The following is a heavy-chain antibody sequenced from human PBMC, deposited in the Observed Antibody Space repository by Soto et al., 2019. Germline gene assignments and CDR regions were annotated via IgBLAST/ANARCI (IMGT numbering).Heavy chain of an antibody. Sequence: GGSLRLSCAASGFTFSSYAMSWVRQAPGKGLEWVSAISGSGGSTYYADSVKGRFTISRDNSKNTLYLQMNSLRAEDTAVYYCAKDRSIVVVPAAEGDWFDPWGQGTLVTVSS. CDR3: AKDRSIVVVPAAEGDWFDP. CDR1: GFTFSSYA. CDR2: ISGSGGST. D-gene: IGHD2-2*01. J-gene: IGHJ5*02. V-gene: IGHV3-23*01.